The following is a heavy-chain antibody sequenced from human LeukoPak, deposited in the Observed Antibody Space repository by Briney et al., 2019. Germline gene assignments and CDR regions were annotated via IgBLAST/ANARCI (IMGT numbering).Heavy chain of an antibody. CDR3: ARDRGYSYGPSFDY. J-gene: IGHJ4*02. V-gene: IGHV3-23*01. CDR2: ISPSGDST. D-gene: IGHD5-18*01. CDR1: GFIFSNYA. Sequence: GGSLRLSCAASGFIFSNYAMNWVRQAPGKGLEWVSAISPSGDSTHDAASVQGRFTISRDNSKNTLYLQMDSLRAEDTAVYYCARDRGYSYGPSFDYWGQGTLVTVSS.